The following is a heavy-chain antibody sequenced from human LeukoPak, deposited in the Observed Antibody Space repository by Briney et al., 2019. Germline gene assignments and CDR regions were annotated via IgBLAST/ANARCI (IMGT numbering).Heavy chain of an antibody. D-gene: IGHD5-18*01. CDR1: GGSISSYY. CDR2: IYYSGST. Sequence: SETLSLTCTVSGGSISSYYWNWIRQPPGKGLEWIGYIYYSGSTNYNPSLKSRVTISVDTYKNQFSLKLSSVTAADTAVYYCASTMKYQTDTAMTFDYWGQGTLVTVSS. CDR3: ASTMKYQTDTAMTFDY. J-gene: IGHJ4*02. V-gene: IGHV4-59*01.